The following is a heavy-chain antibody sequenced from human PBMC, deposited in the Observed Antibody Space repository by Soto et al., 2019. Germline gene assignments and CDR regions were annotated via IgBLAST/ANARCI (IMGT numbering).Heavy chain of an antibody. D-gene: IGHD3-10*01. CDR2: ISSSGSTT. V-gene: IGHV3-48*03. CDR1: GFTFNTYE. J-gene: IGHJ3*01. Sequence: EVQLVESGGGLVQPGGSLRLSCAASGFTFNTYEMNWVRQAPGKGLEWVSYISSSGSTTYYADSVKGRFTISRDNAKNSLYLEMNSLRAEDTSIYYSATRSGGGGAFDFWGQGTMVTVSS. CDR3: ATRSGGGGAFDF.